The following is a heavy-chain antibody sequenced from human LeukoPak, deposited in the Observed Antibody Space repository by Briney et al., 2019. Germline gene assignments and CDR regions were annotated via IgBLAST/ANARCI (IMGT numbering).Heavy chain of an antibody. Sequence: ASVKVSCKASGYTFTSYYMHWVRQAPGQGLEWMGIINPSGGSTSYAQKFQGRVTMTRDTSTSTVYMELSSLRSEDTAVYYCARGGQDSSSWYGSWFDPWGQGTLVTVSS. CDR2: INPSGGST. CDR1: GYTFTSYY. D-gene: IGHD6-13*01. V-gene: IGHV1-46*01. CDR3: ARGGQDSSSWYGSWFDP. J-gene: IGHJ5*02.